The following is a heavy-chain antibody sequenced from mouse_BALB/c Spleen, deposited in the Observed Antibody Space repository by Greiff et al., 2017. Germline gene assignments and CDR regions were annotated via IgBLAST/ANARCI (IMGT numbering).Heavy chain of an antibody. Sequence: QVQLKESGPGLVAPSQSLSITCTVSGFSLTSYDISWIRQPPGKGLEWLGVIWTGGGTNYNSAFMSRLSISKDNSKSQVFLKMNSLQTDDTAIYYCVRDLRAYDYDEGFAYWGQGTLVTVSA. CDR1: GFSLTSYD. J-gene: IGHJ3*01. CDR2: IWTGGGT. CDR3: VRDLRAYDYDEGFAY. V-gene: IGHV2-9-2*01. D-gene: IGHD2-4*01.